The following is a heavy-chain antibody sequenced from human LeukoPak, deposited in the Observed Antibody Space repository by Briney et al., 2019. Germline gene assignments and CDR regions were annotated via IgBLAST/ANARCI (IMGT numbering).Heavy chain of an antibody. CDR3: ARAPLCSSSWYGGNS. CDR1: GFTLSSYS. V-gene: IGHV3-21*01. J-gene: IGHJ4*02. CDR2: ISSSSSNI. Sequence: GGSLRLSCAASGFTLSSYSMSWVRQAPGKGLEWVSAISSSSSNIYYADSVKGRFTISRDNAKNSLYLQMNSLRAEDTAVYYCARAPLCSSSWYGGNSWGQGTLVTVSS. D-gene: IGHD6-13*01.